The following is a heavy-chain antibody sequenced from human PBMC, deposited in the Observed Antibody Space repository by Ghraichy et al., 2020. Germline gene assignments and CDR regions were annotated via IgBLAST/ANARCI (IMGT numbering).Heavy chain of an antibody. CDR1: GFTFSSYS. J-gene: IGHJ6*02. Sequence: GGSLRLSCAASGFTFSSYSMNWVRQAPGKGLEWVSSISSSSSYIYYADSVKGRFTISRDNAKNSLYLQMNSLRAEDTAVYYCARELYSNYGGYYYGMDVWGQGTTVTVSS. CDR3: ARELYSNYGGYYYGMDV. V-gene: IGHV3-21*01. D-gene: IGHD4-11*01. CDR2: ISSSSSYI.